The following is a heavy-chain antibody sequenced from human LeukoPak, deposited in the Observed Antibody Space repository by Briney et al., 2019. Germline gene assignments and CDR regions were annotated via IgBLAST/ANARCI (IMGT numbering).Heavy chain of an antibody. V-gene: IGHV4-38-2*02. D-gene: IGHD6-19*01. J-gene: IGHJ5*02. CDR1: GYSISSCFY. Sequence: PSETLSLTCTVSGYSISSCFYWGLSRPPPGKGLDWIGSIHHSGSHYYKSSLKSRVTISVDTSKNQFSLNLSSVTDADTDVYYCEREDSSLNWFEPWGQGTLVTVSS. CDR3: EREDSSLNWFEP. CDR2: IHHSGSH.